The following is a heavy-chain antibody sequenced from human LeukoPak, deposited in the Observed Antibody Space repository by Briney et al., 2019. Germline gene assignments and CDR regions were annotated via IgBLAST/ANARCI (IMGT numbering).Heavy chain of an antibody. CDR3: ASDSFYDSGGYFFY. Sequence: SETLSLTCTVSGGSINVFYWSWIRQPAGKGLQWIGRISTSGNTDNNPSLKSQVPMSVDTSKNQFSLKLTSVTAADTAVYYCASDSFYDSGGYFFYWGQGTPVTVSS. CDR1: GGSINVFY. CDR2: ISTSGNT. J-gene: IGHJ4*02. D-gene: IGHD3-22*01. V-gene: IGHV4-4*07.